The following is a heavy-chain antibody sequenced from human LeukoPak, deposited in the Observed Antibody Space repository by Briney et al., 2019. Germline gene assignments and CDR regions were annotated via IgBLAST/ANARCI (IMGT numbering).Heavy chain of an antibody. CDR3: ARDGAAGSWFDP. Sequence: GGSLRLSRAASGFTLSSYEMNWVHQAPGKGLEWVSYISSSGSTIYYADSVKGRFTISRDNAKNSLYLQMNSLRAEDTAVYYCARDGAAGSWFDPWGQGTLVTVSS. V-gene: IGHV3-48*03. CDR1: GFTLSSYE. J-gene: IGHJ5*02. CDR2: ISSSGSTI. D-gene: IGHD6-13*01.